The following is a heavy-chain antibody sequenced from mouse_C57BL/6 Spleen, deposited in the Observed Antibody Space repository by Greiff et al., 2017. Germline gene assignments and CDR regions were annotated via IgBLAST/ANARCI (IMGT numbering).Heavy chain of an antibody. V-gene: IGHV1-55*01. Sequence: TWVKQRPGQGLEWIGDIYPGSGSTNYNEKFKSKATLTVDTSSSTAYMQLSSLTSEDSAVYYCARRGGMDYWGQGTSVTVSS. J-gene: IGHJ4*01. CDR2: IYPGSGST. CDR3: ARRGGMDY.